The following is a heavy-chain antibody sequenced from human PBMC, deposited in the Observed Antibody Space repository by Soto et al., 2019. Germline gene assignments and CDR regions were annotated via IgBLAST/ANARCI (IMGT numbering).Heavy chain of an antibody. J-gene: IGHJ4*02. CDR2: INPDNGNT. CDR3: ARGGYFDSSNYLAY. D-gene: IGHD3-22*01. V-gene: IGHV1-3*01. Sequence: ASVKVSCKASGYTFTSYGINWVRQAPGRGLEWMGWINPDNGNTKYSQQFQGRVTIDRDTSASTAYMELSSLRSEDTAVYYCARGGYFDSSNYLAYWGLGTLVTVSS. CDR1: GYTFTSYG.